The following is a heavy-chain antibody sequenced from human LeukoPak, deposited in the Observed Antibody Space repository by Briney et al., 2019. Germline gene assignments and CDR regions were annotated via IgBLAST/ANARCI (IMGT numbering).Heavy chain of an antibody. D-gene: IGHD6-6*01. V-gene: IGHV5-51*01. Sequence: GESLKISCKGSGYSFTSYWIGWVRQMPGKGLEWMGIIYPTDSDTRYSPSFQGQVTTSADKSISTVYLQWSSLKASDTAIYYCARRWYSSSSGYYFDYWGQGTLVTVSS. CDR3: ARRWYSSSSGYYFDY. CDR2: IYPTDSDT. CDR1: GYSFTSYW. J-gene: IGHJ4*02.